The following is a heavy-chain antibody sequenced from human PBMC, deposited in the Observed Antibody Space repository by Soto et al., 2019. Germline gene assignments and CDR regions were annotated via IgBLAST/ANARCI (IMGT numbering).Heavy chain of an antibody. CDR1: GFAFSSYD. CDR2: ISGSGGSA. Sequence: EVQLLDSGGGCVHPGGSLSLSCAASGFAFSSYDMSWLRQAPGKGLEWVSGISGSGGSAYYADSVKGRFTISRDNHKNTLYVQMNSLRSEDTAIYYCAKEDDAWTNGHFDIWGQGTLVTVSS. V-gene: IGHV3-23*01. D-gene: IGHD2-8*01. J-gene: IGHJ3*02. CDR3: AKEDDAWTNGHFDI.